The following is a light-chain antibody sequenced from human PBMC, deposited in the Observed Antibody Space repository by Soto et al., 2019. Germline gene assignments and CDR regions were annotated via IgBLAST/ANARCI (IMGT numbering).Light chain of an antibody. CDR2: GAS. CDR3: QQYGSSPRT. CDR1: QSVSSSY. V-gene: IGKV3-20*01. Sequence: EIVLTQSPGTLSLSPGERATLSCRASQSVSSSYLAWYQQKPGQAPRLLIYGASSRATGIPDRFSGSGSGTDFTLIISRLEPEDFAVYYCQQYGSSPRTFGQGTNVDSK. J-gene: IGKJ1*01.